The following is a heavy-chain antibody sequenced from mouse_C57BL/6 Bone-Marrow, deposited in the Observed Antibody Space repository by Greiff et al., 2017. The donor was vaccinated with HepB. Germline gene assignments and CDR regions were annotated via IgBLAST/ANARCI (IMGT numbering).Heavy chain of an antibody. CDR1: GFNIKDDY. Sequence: DVQLQESGAELVRPGASVKLSCTASGFNIKDDYMHWVKQRPEQGLEWIGWIDPENGDTEYASKFQGKATITADTSSNTAYLQLSSLTSEDTAVYYCTYYYGSRKDYWGQGTTLTVSS. CDR2: IDPENGDT. CDR3: TYYYGSRKDY. D-gene: IGHD1-1*01. V-gene: IGHV14-4*01. J-gene: IGHJ2*01.